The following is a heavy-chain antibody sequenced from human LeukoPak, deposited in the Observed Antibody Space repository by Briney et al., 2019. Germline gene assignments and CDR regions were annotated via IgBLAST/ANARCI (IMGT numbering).Heavy chain of an antibody. CDR2: IYYSGST. CDR3: ARGDMYSSSWSN. CDR1: GVSITRGDYY. J-gene: IGHJ4*02. Sequence: SQTLSLTCTVSGVSITRGDYYWSWIRQPPGKGLEWIGYIYYSGSTFYNPSLKSRVVISVDTSKNQFSLRLNSVTAADTAVYYCARGDMYSSSWSNWGQETLVTVSS. D-gene: IGHD6-13*01. V-gene: IGHV4-30-4*01.